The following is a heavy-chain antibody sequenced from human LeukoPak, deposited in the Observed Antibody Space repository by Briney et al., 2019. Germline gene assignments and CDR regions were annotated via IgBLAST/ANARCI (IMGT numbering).Heavy chain of an antibody. D-gene: IGHD6-19*01. CDR2: IYPGDSDA. J-gene: IGHJ4*02. CDR1: GYSFSNYW. Sequence: GESLKISFKGSGYSFSNYWIGWVRPMPGKGLEWMGIIYPGDSDARYSPSFQGQVTISVDKSISTAYLQWSSLRASDTAMYYCAMTAGSGWYWAFDYWGQGTLVTVSS. CDR3: AMTAGSGWYWAFDY. V-gene: IGHV5-51*01.